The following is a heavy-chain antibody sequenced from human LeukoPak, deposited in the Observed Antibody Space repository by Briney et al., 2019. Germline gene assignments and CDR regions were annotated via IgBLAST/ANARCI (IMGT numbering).Heavy chain of an antibody. J-gene: IGHJ4*02. V-gene: IGHV3-23*01. CDR3: AKWPEGAMDYFDY. D-gene: IGHD3-16*01. CDR1: GFTFTSYA. Sequence: PGGSLRLSCAASGFTFTSYAMSWVRQAPGKGLEWVSTISGSGDSTYYADSVKGRFTISRDNSKNTLYLEMSSLRVEDTAIYYCAKWPEGAMDYFDYWGQGTLVTVSS. CDR2: ISGSGDST.